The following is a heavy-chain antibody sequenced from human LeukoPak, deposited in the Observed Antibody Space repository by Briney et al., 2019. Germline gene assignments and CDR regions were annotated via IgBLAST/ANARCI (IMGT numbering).Heavy chain of an antibody. CDR3: ARVRGYYDSSGPRDY. J-gene: IGHJ4*02. V-gene: IGHV1-18*01. Sequence: ASVKVPCKASGYTFTSYGISWVRQAPGQGLEWMGWISAYNGNTNYAQKLQGRVTMTTDTSTSTAYMELRGLRSDDTAVYYCARVRGYYDSSGPRDYWGQGTLVTVSS. CDR1: GYTFTSYG. CDR2: ISAYNGNT. D-gene: IGHD3-22*01.